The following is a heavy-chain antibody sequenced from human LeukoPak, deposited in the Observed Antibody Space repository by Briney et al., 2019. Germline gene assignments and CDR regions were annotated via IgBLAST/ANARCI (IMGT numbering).Heavy chain of an antibody. Sequence: SVKASCKASGGTFSSSGISWVRQAPGQGLEWMGGIIPIFATANYAQKFQGRVTITADESTSTAYMELSSLRSEDTAVYYCARGTVTTKNYYYYYGLDVWGQGTTVTVSS. J-gene: IGHJ6*02. V-gene: IGHV1-69*13. D-gene: IGHD4-17*01. CDR3: ARGTVTTKNYYYYYGLDV. CDR2: IIPIFATA. CDR1: GGTFSSSG.